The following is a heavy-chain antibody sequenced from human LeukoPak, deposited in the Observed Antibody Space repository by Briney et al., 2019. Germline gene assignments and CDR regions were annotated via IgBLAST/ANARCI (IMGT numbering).Heavy chain of an antibody. CDR3: AKDRLGFLGYFHH. CDR1: GFTFSSYA. D-gene: IGHD4-11*01. Sequence: SGGSLRLSCAASGFTFSSYAMNWVRQAPGRGLEWVSVITGSGGSTYHADSVKGRFTISRDNSKNTLYLQMNSLRAEDTAVYYCAKDRLGFLGYFHHWGQGTLVTVSS. CDR2: ITGSGGST. V-gene: IGHV3-23*01. J-gene: IGHJ1*01.